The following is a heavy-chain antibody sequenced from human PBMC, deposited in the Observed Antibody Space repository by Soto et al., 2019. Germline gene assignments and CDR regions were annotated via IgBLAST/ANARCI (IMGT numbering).Heavy chain of an antibody. D-gene: IGHD6-6*01. Sequence: SETLSLTCTVSGGSISSYYWSWIRQPPGKGLEWIGYIYYSGSTNYNPSLKSRVTISVDTSKNQFSLKLSSVTAADTAVYYCARSLEQLVPPYYYYMDVWGKGTTVTVSS. J-gene: IGHJ6*03. CDR1: GGSISSYY. CDR2: IYYSGST. CDR3: ARSLEQLVPPYYYYMDV. V-gene: IGHV4-59*01.